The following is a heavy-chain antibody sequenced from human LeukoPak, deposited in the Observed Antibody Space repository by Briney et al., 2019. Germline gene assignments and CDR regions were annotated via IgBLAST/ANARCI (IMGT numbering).Heavy chain of an antibody. V-gene: IGHV3-30-3*01. CDR2: ISYDGSNK. Sequence: GGSLRLSCAASGFTFSSYAMHWVRQAPGKGLEWVAVISYDGSNKYYADSVKGRFTISRDNAKNSLYLQMNSLRAEDTAVYYCARAYDYGDPPFDYWGQGTLVTVSS. CDR1: GFTFSSYA. CDR3: ARAYDYGDPPFDY. D-gene: IGHD4-17*01. J-gene: IGHJ4*02.